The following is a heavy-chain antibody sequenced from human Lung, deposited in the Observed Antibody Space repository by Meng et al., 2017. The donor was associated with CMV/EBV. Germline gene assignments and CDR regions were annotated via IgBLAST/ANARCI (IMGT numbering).Heavy chain of an antibody. CDR3: ASFPPPGKQWLVTDY. D-gene: IGHD6-19*01. CDR1: GGSISSSNW. V-gene: IGHV4-4*02. J-gene: IGHJ4*02. Sequence: HVQLHQYGPGLVKPSGTLSLTCAVSGGSISSSNWWSWVRQPPGKGLEWIAEIYHSGSTNYNQSLKSRVTISVDKSKNQFSLKLSSVTAADTAVYYCASFPPPGKQWLVTDYWGQGTLVTVSS. CDR2: IYHSGST.